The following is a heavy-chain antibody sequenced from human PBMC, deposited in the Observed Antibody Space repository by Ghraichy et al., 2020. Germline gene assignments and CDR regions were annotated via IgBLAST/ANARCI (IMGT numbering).Heavy chain of an antibody. Sequence: LSLTCAASGFTVGNNYMRWVRQAPGTGLELVSLIYSGGTTDYADSVKGRFTVSRDSSKNILYLQMNNLRAEDTAGYYCSRDGGSGWYKSWGQGTLVTVSS. V-gene: IGHV3-66*01. D-gene: IGHD6-19*01. CDR3: SRDGGSGWYKS. CDR2: IYSGGTT. CDR1: GFTVGNNY. J-gene: IGHJ5*02.